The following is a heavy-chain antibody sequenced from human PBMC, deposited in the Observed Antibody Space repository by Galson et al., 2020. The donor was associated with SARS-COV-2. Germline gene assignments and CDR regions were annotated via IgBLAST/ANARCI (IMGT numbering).Heavy chain of an antibody. V-gene: IGHV3-7*01. D-gene: IGHD3-10*01. J-gene: IGHJ6*02. CDR1: GFTFSRYC. Sequence: GESLPISCAASGFTFSRYCMSWVRQAPGQGLEWVANIKQDGSEKYYVDSVKGRFTISRDNAKNSLYLQMNSLRVEDTAVYYCARDSMVRGGDYYYYGMDVWGQGTTVTVSS. CDR2: IKQDGSEK. CDR3: ARDSMVRGGDYYYYGMDV.